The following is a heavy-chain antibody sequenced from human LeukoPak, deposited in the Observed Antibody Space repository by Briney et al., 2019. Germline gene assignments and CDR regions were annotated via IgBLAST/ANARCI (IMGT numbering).Heavy chain of an antibody. D-gene: IGHD1-26*01. V-gene: IGHV4-59*01. J-gene: IGHJ4*02. CDR1: GGSISSYY. CDR3: ARGGPPPSHAD. Sequence: PSETLSLTCTVSGGSISSYYWSRIRQPPGKGLEWIGYIYDSGSTNYNPSLKSRVTMSVDTSKNQFSLKLTSVTAADTAVYYCARGGPPPSHADWGQGTLVTVSS. CDR2: IYDSGST.